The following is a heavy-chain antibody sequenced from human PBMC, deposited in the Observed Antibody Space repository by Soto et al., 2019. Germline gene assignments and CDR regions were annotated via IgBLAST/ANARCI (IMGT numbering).Heavy chain of an antibody. CDR3: ARYSSPLSQYAVDM. CDR1: GDXVASNSDG. J-gene: IGHJ3*02. D-gene: IGHD6-19*01. V-gene: IGHV6-1*01. Sequence: XLSLNLAISGDXVASNSDGWNWIRLSPSRGLEWLGRKYYTSKWDNDYAVSVESRITFKPDTCRNHLSLQLNSVTTEDTAVYYCARYSSPLSQYAVDMWGQGTMVTVSS. CDR2: KYYTSKWDN.